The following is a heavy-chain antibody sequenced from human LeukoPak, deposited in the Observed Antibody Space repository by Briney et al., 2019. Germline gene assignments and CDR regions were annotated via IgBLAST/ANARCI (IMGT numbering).Heavy chain of an antibody. CDR2: IYTSGST. V-gene: IGHV4-61*02. Sequence: SQTLSLTCTVSGGSISSGSYYWSWIRQPAGKGLEWIGRIYTSGSTNYNPSLKSRVTISVDTSKNQFSLKLSSVTAADTAVYYCARGMRAYYSNDAFDIWGQGTMVTVSS. J-gene: IGHJ3*02. CDR3: ARGMRAYYSNDAFDI. D-gene: IGHD3-22*01. CDR1: GGSISSGSYY.